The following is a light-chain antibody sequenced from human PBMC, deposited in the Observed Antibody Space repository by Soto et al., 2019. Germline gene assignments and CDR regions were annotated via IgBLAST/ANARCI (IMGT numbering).Light chain of an antibody. CDR1: NIGSES. J-gene: IGLJ1*01. CDR2: DDS. CDR3: QVWYSSTDLYV. Sequence: SYELTQPPSVSVAPGQTARITCGGNNIGSESVHWYQQRQGQAPVLVVYDDSDRPSGIPERFSGSNSANTATLTIIRVEAGDEADYYCQVWYSSTDLYVFGSGTKV. V-gene: IGLV3-21*02.